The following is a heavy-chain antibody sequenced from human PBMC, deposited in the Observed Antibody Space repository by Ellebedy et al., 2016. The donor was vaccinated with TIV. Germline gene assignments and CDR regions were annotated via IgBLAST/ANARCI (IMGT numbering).Heavy chain of an antibody. J-gene: IGHJ4*02. Sequence: GGSLRLXCATSGFTFSDEHMDWVRQAPGKGLEWVGRSKNKGNNYATQYAASVKGRFTISRDDSTNSLYLQMNSLRTEDTAIYYCTKTFYFDWGQGTLVIVPS. CDR2: SKNKGNNYAT. D-gene: IGHD2/OR15-2a*01. V-gene: IGHV3-72*01. CDR3: TKTFYFD. CDR1: GFTFSDEH.